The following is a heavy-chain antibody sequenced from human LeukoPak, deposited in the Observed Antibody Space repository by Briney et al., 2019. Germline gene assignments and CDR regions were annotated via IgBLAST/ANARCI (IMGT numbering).Heavy chain of an antibody. V-gene: IGHV4-34*01. CDR3: ATDSRRGYYYDSRDFYAFDI. J-gene: IGHJ3*02. Sequence: SETLSLTCAVYGGSFSGYYWSWIRQPPGKGLEWIGEINHSGSTNYNPSLKSRVTISVDTSKNQFSLKLSSVTAADTAVYYCATDSRRGYYYDSRDFYAFDIWGQGTMVTVSS. CDR1: GGSFSGYY. D-gene: IGHD3-22*01. CDR2: INHSGST.